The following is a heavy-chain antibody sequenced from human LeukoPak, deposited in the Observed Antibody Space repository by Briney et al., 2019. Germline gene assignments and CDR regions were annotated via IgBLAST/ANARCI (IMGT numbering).Heavy chain of an antibody. Sequence: GGSLRLSCAASGNHWMHWVRQAPGKGLVWVSHINSDGSWTSYADSVKGRFTISKDNAKNSLYLQMNSLRAEDTAVYYCAREHMWQWLPQPPETYFDYWGQGTLVTVSS. CDR2: INSDGSWT. CDR1: GNHW. CDR3: AREHMWQWLPQPPETYFDY. V-gene: IGHV3-74*01. J-gene: IGHJ4*02. D-gene: IGHD6-19*01.